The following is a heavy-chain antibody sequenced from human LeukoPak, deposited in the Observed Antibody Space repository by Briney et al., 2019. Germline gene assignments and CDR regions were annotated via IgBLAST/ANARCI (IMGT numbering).Heavy chain of an antibody. J-gene: IGHJ4*02. CDR2: ISSSSNTI. CDR1: GFTFSSYS. D-gene: IGHD1-1*01. V-gene: IGHV3-48*01. CDR3: ARGGLETAVKYFFDY. Sequence: PGGSLRLSCAASGFTFSSYSMNWVRQAPGKGLEWVSYISSSSNTIYYADSVKGRFTISRDNSKNTVYLQINTLRVEDTAVYYCARGGLETAVKYFFDYWGQGTLITVSS.